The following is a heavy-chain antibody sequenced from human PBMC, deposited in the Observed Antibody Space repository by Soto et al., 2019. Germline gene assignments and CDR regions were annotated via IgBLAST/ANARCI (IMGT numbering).Heavy chain of an antibody. CDR3: ARVSYCSGGSCYSLDYYYYMDV. J-gene: IGHJ6*03. V-gene: IGHV1-18*01. Sequence: ASVKASCKASGYTFTCYAISWVQQAPGQGLEWMGWISAYNGNTNYAQKLQGRVTMTTDTSTSTAYMELRSLRSDDTAVYYCARVSYCSGGSCYSLDYYYYMDVWGKRTTVTVSS. CDR1: GYTFTCYA. D-gene: IGHD2-15*01. CDR2: ISAYNGNT.